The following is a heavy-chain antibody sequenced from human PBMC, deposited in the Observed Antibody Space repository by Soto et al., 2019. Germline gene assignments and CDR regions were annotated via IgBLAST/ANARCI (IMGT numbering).Heavy chain of an antibody. CDR2: INHSGST. D-gene: IGHD1-26*01. CDR1: GESFSGYY. Sequence: SETLSLTCAVYGESFSGYYWSWVRQPPGKGLEWIGEINHSGSTNYNPSLKSRVTISVDTSKNQFSLKLSSVTAADTAVYYCAGYGGSYYRGDYWGQGTLVTVSS. V-gene: IGHV4-34*01. J-gene: IGHJ4*02. CDR3: AGYGGSYYRGDY.